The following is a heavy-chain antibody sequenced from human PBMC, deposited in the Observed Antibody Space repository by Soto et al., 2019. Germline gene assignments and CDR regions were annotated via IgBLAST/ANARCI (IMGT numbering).Heavy chain of an antibody. V-gene: IGHV4-30-4*01. CDR1: AGYVRPVNYY. CDR3: VRRQQQVALVEY. CDR2: IYYSGTT. J-gene: IGHJ4*02. Sequence: SETLSLTCNGSAGYVRPVNYYWIWIRQSTGKGLEWIGHIYYSGTTSYNPSFKSRITISVDASKNQFALNLSSVTAADTAIYCCVRRQQQVALVEYWGQVRLVTAS. D-gene: IGHD6-13*01.